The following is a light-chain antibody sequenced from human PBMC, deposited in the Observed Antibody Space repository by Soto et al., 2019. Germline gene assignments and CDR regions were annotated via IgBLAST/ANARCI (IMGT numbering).Light chain of an antibody. J-gene: IGKJ5*01. CDR1: QSISSY. Sequence: DIQMTQSPSSLSASVGDRVTITCRASQSISSYLNWYQQKPGKAPKLLIYAASSLQSGVPSRFSGSGSWTDFTFTISSLQPEDFATYYCQQSYSTEITFGQGTRLEIK. CDR3: QQSYSTEIT. CDR2: AAS. V-gene: IGKV1-39*01.